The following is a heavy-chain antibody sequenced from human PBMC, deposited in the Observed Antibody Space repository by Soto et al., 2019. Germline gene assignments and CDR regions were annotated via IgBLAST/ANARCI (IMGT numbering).Heavy chain of an antibody. CDR2: IWYDGSNK. D-gene: IGHD6-6*01. CDR1: GFAFSSYG. J-gene: IGHJ4*02. Sequence: QVQLVESGGGVVQPGRSLRLSCAASGFAFSSYGMHWVRQTPGKGLEWVARIWYDGSNKYYADSVKGRFTISRDNSKNTLDLQMHSLRAEDTAVYFCARSPPGVAGRYYCDFWGQGTLVTVSS. CDR3: ARSPPGVAGRYYCDF. V-gene: IGHV3-33*01.